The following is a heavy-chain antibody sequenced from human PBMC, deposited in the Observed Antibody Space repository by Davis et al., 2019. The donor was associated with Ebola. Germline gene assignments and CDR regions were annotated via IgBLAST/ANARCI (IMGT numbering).Heavy chain of an antibody. V-gene: IGHV4-38-2*02. CDR1: GYSISDGHY. Sequence: PSETLSLTCTVSGYSISDGHYWSWIRQPPGKGLEWIAYISHSGNTFYNPSLKSRVTMSVDTSNNQFFLRLTSVTAADTAVYYCARRAAGFSNGGGWFDPWGQGTLVSVSS. CDR2: ISHSGNT. CDR3: ARRAAGFSNGGGWFDP. D-gene: IGHD7-27*01. J-gene: IGHJ5*02.